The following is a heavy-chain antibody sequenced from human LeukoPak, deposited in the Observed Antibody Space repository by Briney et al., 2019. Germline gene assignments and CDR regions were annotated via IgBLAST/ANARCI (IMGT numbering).Heavy chain of an antibody. CDR2: INQDGSEE. D-gene: IGHD5-12*01. V-gene: IGHV3-7*01. Sequence: GGSLRLSCAASGFTFSNYWMTWVRQAPGKGLDWVAHINQDGSEEHYMDSVKARFTISRDNAKNSLSLQMNSLRAEDTAVYYCVRDGGVSGYDLLDYWGRGTLVTVSS. J-gene: IGHJ4*02. CDR3: VRDGGVSGYDLLDY. CDR1: GFTFSNYW.